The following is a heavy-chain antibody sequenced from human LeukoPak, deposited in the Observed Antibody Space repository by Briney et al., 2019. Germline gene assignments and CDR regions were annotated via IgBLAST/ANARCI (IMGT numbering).Heavy chain of an antibody. V-gene: IGHV1-2*02. Sequence: ASVKVSCKASGYTFTGYYMHWVRQAPGQGLEWMGWINPNSGGTNYAQKFQGRVTMTRDTSISTAYMGLSRLRSDDTAVYYCARDFYSSGWYGWFDPWGQGTLVTVSS. CDR1: GYTFTGYY. J-gene: IGHJ5*02. D-gene: IGHD6-19*01. CDR2: INPNSGGT. CDR3: ARDFYSSGWYGWFDP.